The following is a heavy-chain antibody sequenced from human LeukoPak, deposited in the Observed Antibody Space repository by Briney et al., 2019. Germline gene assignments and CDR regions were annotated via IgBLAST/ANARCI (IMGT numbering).Heavy chain of an antibody. V-gene: IGHV3-9*01. D-gene: IGHD6-13*01. Sequence: PGRSLRLSCAASGFTFDDYAMHWVRHAPGKGLEWVSGFSWNGAIIGYADSVKGRFTISRDNAKNSLYLQMNWLTTEDTALYYCAKGAAAGTSFDYWGQGTLVTVSS. CDR2: FSWNGAII. CDR3: AKGAAAGTSFDY. J-gene: IGHJ4*02. CDR1: GFTFDDYA.